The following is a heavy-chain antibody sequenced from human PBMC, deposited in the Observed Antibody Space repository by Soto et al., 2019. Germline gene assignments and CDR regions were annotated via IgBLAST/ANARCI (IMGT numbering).Heavy chain of an antibody. J-gene: IGHJ6*02. CDR2: IKHSGST. V-gene: IGHV4-34*01. Sequence: QVQLQQWGAGLLKPSGTLSLTCAVYGGSFSGFYWNWIRQAPGKGLEWIGEIKHSGSTNYNPSLKSRVTIAVDTSKNQFSLKLSSVTAADTAVYYCARISATVTTPYYYYGMEVWGQGTTVTVSS. D-gene: IGHD4-17*01. CDR3: ARISATVTTPYYYYGMEV. CDR1: GGSFSGFY.